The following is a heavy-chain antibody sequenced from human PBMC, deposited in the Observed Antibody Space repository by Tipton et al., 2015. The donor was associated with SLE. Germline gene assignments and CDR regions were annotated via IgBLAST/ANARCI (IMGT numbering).Heavy chain of an antibody. Sequence: SLRLSCAASGFTFSSYWMSWVRQAPGKGLEWVANTKQDGSEKYYVDSVKGRFIISRDNAKSSLYLQMNSLRAEDTAVYYCARAQLLADDVFNLWGQGTMVTVSS. CDR2: TKQDGSEK. CDR3: ARAQLLADDVFNL. V-gene: IGHV3-7*01. J-gene: IGHJ3*01. D-gene: IGHD6-19*01. CDR1: GFTFSSYW.